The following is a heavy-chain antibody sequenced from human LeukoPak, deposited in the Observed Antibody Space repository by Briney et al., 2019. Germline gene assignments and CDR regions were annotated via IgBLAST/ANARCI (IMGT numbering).Heavy chain of an antibody. V-gene: IGHV1-2*02. J-gene: IGHJ4*02. CDR2: INPNSGGT. CDR1: GYTFNRYY. Sequence: ASVKVSCQASGYTFNRYYMHWVRQAPGQGLEWMGWINPNSGGTNYAQKFQGRVTMTSDTSISTAYMELSRLRSDDTAVYYCAKDRWRDGSSSFDNWGQGTLVTVSS. D-gene: IGHD6-6*01. CDR3: AKDRWRDGSSSFDN.